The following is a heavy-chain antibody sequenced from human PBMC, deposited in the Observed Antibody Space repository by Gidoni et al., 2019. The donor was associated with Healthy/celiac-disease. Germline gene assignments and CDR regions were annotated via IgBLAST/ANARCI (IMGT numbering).Heavy chain of an antibody. J-gene: IGHJ3*02. D-gene: IGHD1-26*01. CDR3: ASELQSWAFDI. CDR2: IYYSGST. Sequence: QLQLQESGPGLVKPSATLSLTCTVSGGSISSSSYYWGWIRQPPGKGLEWIGSIYYSGSTYYNPSLKSRVTISVDTSKNQFSLKLSSVTAADTAVYYCASELQSWAFDIWGQGTMVTVSS. CDR1: GGSISSSSYY. V-gene: IGHV4-39*01.